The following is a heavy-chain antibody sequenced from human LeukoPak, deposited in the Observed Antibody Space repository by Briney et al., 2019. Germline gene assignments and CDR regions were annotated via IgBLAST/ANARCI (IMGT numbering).Heavy chain of an antibody. D-gene: IGHD5-18*01. CDR2: ISWDGGTK. V-gene: IGHV3-43D*04. CDR3: VKGIQLWSGAYDS. CDR1: GFTFDDYG. J-gene: IGHJ4*02. Sequence: GGPLRLSCAASGFTFDDYGMHWVRQLPGKGLEWVSLISWDGGTKFYADSVKGRFTISRDNSKNLVYLEMNSLRPEDTALYYCVKGIQLWSGAYDSWGQGTLVTVSS.